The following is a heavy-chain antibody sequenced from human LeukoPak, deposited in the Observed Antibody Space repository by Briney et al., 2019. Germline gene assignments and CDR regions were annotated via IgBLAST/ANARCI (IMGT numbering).Heavy chain of an antibody. CDR3: VREAAAAVYFEP. J-gene: IGHJ4*02. D-gene: IGHD6-13*01. CDR1: GYTFTSSY. CDR2: INSSGGST. V-gene: IGHV1-46*01. Sequence: ASVKVSCKASGYTFTSSYIHWVRQAPAQGWEGVGIINSSGGSTSYDQKFQGRVTMTRDTSTSTVYMDLSRLRSEDTAVYYCVREAAAAVYFEPWGQGNLVTVSS.